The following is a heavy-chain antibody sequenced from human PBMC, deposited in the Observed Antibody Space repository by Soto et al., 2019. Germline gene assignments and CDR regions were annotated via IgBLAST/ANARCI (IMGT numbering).Heavy chain of an antibody. Sequence: ASVKVSCKASRYTFTSYYMHWVRQAPGQGLEWMGIINPSGGSTSYAQKFQGRVTITADESTSTAYMELSSLRSEDTAVYYCARGGIAARAASFDYWGQGTLVTVSS. J-gene: IGHJ4*02. CDR2: INPSGGST. D-gene: IGHD6-6*01. CDR1: RYTFTSYY. CDR3: ARGGIAARAASFDY. V-gene: IGHV1-46*01.